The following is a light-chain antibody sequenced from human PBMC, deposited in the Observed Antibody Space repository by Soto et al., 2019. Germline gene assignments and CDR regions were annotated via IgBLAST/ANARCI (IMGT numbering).Light chain of an antibody. J-gene: IGKJ4*01. CDR3: QQYCCVPLT. Sequence: ELVLTQSPGTLSLSPGERATLSCRASQSVSSSYLAWYQQKPGQAPRLLIYGASSRATGIPDRFSGSGFGTDFTLTITRLEPEEFAVYDCQQYCCVPLTFGGGTKVDIK. CDR1: QSVSSSY. CDR2: GAS. V-gene: IGKV3-20*01.